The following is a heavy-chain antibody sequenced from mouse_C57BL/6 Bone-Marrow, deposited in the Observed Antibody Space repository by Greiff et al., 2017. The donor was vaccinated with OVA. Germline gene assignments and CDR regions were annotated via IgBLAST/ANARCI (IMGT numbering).Heavy chain of an antibody. J-gene: IGHJ3*01. V-gene: IGHV1-59*01. Sequence: QVQLQQPGAELVRPGTSVKLSCKASGYTFTSYWMHWVKQRPGQGLEWIGVIDPSDSYTNYNQQFKGKATLNVDTSSSTAYKQLSSLTSDDAAVYYYARACYCYSSLAYWGQGTLVTVSA. D-gene: IGHD2-5*01. CDR2: IDPSDSYT. CDR3: ARACYCYSSLAY. CDR1: GYTFTSYW.